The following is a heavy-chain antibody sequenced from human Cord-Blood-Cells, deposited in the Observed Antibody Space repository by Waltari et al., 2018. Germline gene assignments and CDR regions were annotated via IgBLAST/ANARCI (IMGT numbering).Heavy chain of an antibody. Sequence: EVQLVQSGAEVKKPGATVKISCKVSGYTFTDYYMHWVPQAPGTGLEWMGLVDPEDGETIYAEKFQGRVTITADTSTDTAYMELSSLRSEDTAVYYCATLGKGYCSSTSCYAFDIWGQGTMVTVSS. CDR2: VDPEDGET. J-gene: IGHJ3*02. CDR3: ATLGKGYCSSTSCYAFDI. V-gene: IGHV1-69-2*01. D-gene: IGHD2-2*01. CDR1: GYTFTDYY.